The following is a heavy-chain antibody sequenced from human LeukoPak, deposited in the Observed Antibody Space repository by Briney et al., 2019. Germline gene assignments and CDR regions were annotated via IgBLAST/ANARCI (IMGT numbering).Heavy chain of an antibody. CDR1: GGSISSYY. CDR3: AREPYYYDSSGSSPFDI. D-gene: IGHD3-22*01. V-gene: IGHV4-59*01. CDR2: FYYSGST. J-gene: IGHJ3*02. Sequence: SETLSLTCTVSGGSISSYYWSWIRQPPGKGLEWIGYFYYSGSTNYNPSLKSRVTISVDTSKNQFSLKLSSVTAADTAVYYCAREPYYYDSSGSSPFDIWGQGTMVTVSS.